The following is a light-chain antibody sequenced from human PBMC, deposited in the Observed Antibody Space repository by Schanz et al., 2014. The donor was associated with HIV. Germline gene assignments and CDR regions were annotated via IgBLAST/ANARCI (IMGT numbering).Light chain of an antibody. Sequence: QSALTQPPSASGSPGQSVTISCTGTSSDVGGYNYVSWYQQHPGKAPKLMIYEVSERPSGVPARFSGSKSGSSASLAISGLQADDEADYYCQSWDSSLSGSKVFGGGTKLTVL. V-gene: IGLV2-8*01. J-gene: IGLJ3*02. CDR3: QSWDSSLSGSKV. CDR1: SSDVGGYNY. CDR2: EVS.